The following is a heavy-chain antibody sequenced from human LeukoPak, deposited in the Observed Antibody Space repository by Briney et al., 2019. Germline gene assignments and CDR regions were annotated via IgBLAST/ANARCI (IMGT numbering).Heavy chain of an antibody. Sequence: SETLSLTCTVSGGSISSYYWSWIRQPPGKGLEWIGYIYYSGSTNYNPSLKSRVTISVDTSKNQFSLKLSSVTAADTAVYYCARRPYGDSPYYYYYGMDVWGQGTTVTASS. CDR1: GGSISSYY. J-gene: IGHJ6*02. D-gene: IGHD4-17*01. CDR2: IYYSGST. V-gene: IGHV4-59*01. CDR3: ARRPYGDSPYYYYYGMDV.